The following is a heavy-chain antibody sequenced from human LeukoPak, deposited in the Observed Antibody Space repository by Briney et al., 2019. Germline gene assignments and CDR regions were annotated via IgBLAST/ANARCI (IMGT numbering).Heavy chain of an antibody. J-gene: IGHJ4*02. CDR2: ISGSGGST. CDR1: GFTFRSYA. CDR3: AKEMDSSGFLDY. Sequence: GGSLRLSCAASGFTFRSYAMSWVRQAPGKGLEWVSAISGSGGSTYYADSVKGRFTISRDNPQNTLYLQMNSLRADDTAVYYCAKEMDSSGFLDYWGQGTLVTVSS. D-gene: IGHD3-22*01. V-gene: IGHV3-23*01.